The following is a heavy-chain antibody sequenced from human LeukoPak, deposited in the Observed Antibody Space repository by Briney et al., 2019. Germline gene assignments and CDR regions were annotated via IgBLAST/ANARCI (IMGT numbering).Heavy chain of an antibody. CDR1: GGSISSYY. CDR3: ARGSGGYYYYGMDV. V-gene: IGHV4-59*01. J-gene: IGHJ6*02. Sequence: SETLSLTCTVSGGSISSYYWSWIRQPPGKGLEWIGYIYYSGSTNYNPSLKSRVTISVDTSKNQFSLKLSSVTAADTAVYYCARGSGGYYYYGMDVWGQGTTVTVSS. CDR2: IYYSGST.